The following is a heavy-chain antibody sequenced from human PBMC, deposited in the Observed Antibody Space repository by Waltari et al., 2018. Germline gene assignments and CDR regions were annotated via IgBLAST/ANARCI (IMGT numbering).Heavy chain of an antibody. J-gene: IGHJ4*02. V-gene: IGHV3-21*01. CDR1: GFTFSSSS. CDR2: ISSSSSYI. Sequence: EVQLVESGGGLVKPGGSLRLSCAASGFTFSSSSMNWVRQAPGKGLEWVSSISSSSSYIYYADSVKGRFTIYRDNAKNSLYLQMNSLRAEDTAVYYCARGGRLRLIDYWGQGTLVTVSS. CDR3: ARGGRLRLIDY. D-gene: IGHD5-12*01.